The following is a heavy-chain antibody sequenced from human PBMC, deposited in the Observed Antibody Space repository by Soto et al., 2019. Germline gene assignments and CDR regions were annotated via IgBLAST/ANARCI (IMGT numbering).Heavy chain of an antibody. D-gene: IGHD3-10*01. CDR2: INGDGSFT. CDR3: ARGGGGSGNFDY. CDR1: GFTFSNYW. V-gene: IGHV3-74*01. J-gene: IGHJ4*02. Sequence: EVQLVESGGGLVQPGGSLRLSCGASGFTFSNYWMHWVRQAPGEGLVWVSRINGDGSFTRFADSVKGRFTISRDNAKNTVHRQRNSLRVEDTAVYYCARGGGGSGNFDYWGQGTLVTVSS.